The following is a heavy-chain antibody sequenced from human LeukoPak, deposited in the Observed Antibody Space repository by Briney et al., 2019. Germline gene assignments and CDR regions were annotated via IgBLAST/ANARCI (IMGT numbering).Heavy chain of an antibody. CDR3: AREEAARAQCFDY. V-gene: IGHV3-7*01. CDR2: IKQDGSEK. CDR1: GFTFSSYW. Sequence: GGSLRLSCAASGFTFSSYWMSWVRQAPGKGLEWVANIKQDGSEKYYVDSVKGRFTISRDNSKNTLYLQMNSLRAEDTAVYYCAREEAARAQCFDYWGQGTLVTVSS. D-gene: IGHD6-6*01. J-gene: IGHJ4*02.